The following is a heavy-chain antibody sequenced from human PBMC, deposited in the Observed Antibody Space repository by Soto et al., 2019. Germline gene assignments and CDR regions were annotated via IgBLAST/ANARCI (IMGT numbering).Heavy chain of an antibody. V-gene: IGHV3-48*03. D-gene: IGHD2-21*02. Sequence: GGSLVVCCASSVFTFRGSEMNWVRQAPGKGLEWVAYISSSGETIYYADSVTGRFTISRDNAKSSLYLQMNSLRAEDTAIYYCVKYRGDFNYYFDYWGQGTMVPVSS. J-gene: IGHJ4*02. CDR2: ISSSGETI. CDR3: VKYRGDFNYYFDY. CDR1: VFTFRGSE.